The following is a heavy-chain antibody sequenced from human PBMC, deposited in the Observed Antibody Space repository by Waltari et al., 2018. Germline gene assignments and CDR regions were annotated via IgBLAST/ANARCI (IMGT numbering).Heavy chain of an antibody. J-gene: IGHJ4*02. D-gene: IGHD6-13*01. CDR3: ATIARGSSSWYMPYY. CDR1: GYTFTDYY. CDR2: GDPEDGET. V-gene: IGHV1-69-2*01. Sequence: EVQLVQSGAEVKKPGATVKISCKASGYTFTDYYMHWVQQAPGKGLEWMGRGDPEDGETRYGEKFQGRVTITADTSTDTAYMELSSLRSEDTAVYYCATIARGSSSWYMPYYWGQGTLVTVSS.